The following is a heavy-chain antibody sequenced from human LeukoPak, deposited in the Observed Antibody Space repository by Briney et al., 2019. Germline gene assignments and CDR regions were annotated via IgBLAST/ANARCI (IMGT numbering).Heavy chain of an antibody. CDR1: GVSISSGDYY. V-gene: IGHV4-30-4*01. CDR3: ASLRRAHYYDSSGNFDY. D-gene: IGHD3-22*01. Sequence: SETLSLTCTVSGVSISSGDYYWSWIRQPPGKGLEWIGYIYYSGSTYYNPSLKSRVTISVDTSKNQFSLKLSSVTAADTAVYYCASLRRAHYYDSSGNFDYWGQGTLVTVSS. CDR2: IYYSGST. J-gene: IGHJ4*02.